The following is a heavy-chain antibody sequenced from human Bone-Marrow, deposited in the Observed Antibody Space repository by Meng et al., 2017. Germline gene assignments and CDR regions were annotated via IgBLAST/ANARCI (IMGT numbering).Heavy chain of an antibody. D-gene: IGHD6-19*01. CDR1: GGSFSGYY. J-gene: IGHJ4*02. V-gene: IGHV4-34*01. CDR2: INHSGST. Sequence: SETLSLTCAVYGGSFSGYYWSWIRQPPGKGLEWIGEINHSGSTNYNPSLKSRVTISVDTSKNQFSLKLSSVTAADTAVYYCARGPLGGIAVAGKDYWGQGTLVTVSS. CDR3: ARGPLGGIAVAGKDY.